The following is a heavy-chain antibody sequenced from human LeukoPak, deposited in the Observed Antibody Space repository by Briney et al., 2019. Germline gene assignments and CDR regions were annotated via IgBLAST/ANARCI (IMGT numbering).Heavy chain of an antibody. CDR3: AKDLYGGNSRDAFDI. CDR1: GFTFSTYA. V-gene: IGHV3-30*04. Sequence: GRSLRLSCAASGFTFSTYAMHWVRQAPGKGLEWVAVISYDGSNKYYADSVKGRFTISRDNSKNTLYLQMNSLRAEDTAVYYCAKDLYGGNSRDAFDIWGQGTMVTVSS. D-gene: IGHD4-23*01. J-gene: IGHJ3*02. CDR2: ISYDGSNK.